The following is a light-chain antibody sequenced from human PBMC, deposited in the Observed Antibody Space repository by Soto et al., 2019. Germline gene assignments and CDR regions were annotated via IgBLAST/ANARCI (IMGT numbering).Light chain of an antibody. CDR2: RNN. J-gene: IGLJ2*01. CDR1: SSNIGSNY. Sequence: QSVLTQPPSASGTPGQRVTISCSGSSSNIGSNYVYWYQQLPGTAPKLLIYRNNQRPSGVPDRFSGSKSGTSASLAISGLRSEDDAAYYCAAWDDSLSGPVFGGGTKVTAL. V-gene: IGLV1-47*01. CDR3: AAWDDSLSGPV.